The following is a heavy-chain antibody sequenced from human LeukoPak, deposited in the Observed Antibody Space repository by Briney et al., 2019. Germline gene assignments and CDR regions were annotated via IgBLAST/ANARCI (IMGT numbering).Heavy chain of an antibody. CDR1: GFTFSSYG. CDR2: IRYDGSNK. V-gene: IGHV3-30*02. Sequence: GGSLRLSCAASGFTFSSYGMHWVRQAPGKGLEWVAFIRYDGSNKYYADSVKGRFTISRDNSKNTLYLQTNSLRAEDTAVYYCARGGRTTWHGMDVWGQGTTVTVSS. CDR3: ARGGRTTWHGMDV. J-gene: IGHJ6*02. D-gene: IGHD4-17*01.